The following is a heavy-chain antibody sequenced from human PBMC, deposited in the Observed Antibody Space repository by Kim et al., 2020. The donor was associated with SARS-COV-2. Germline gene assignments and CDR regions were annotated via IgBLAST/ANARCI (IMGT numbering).Heavy chain of an antibody. D-gene: IGHD3-10*01. Sequence: GGSLRLSCAASGFTVSSNYMSWVRQAPGKGLEWVSVIYSGGSTYYADSVKGRFTISRDNSKNTLYLQMNSLRAEDTAVYYCARSRSGSGSSGPYYFDYWGQGTLVTVSS. CDR1: GFTVSSNY. CDR3: ARSRSGSGSSGPYYFDY. CDR2: IYSGGST. J-gene: IGHJ4*02. V-gene: IGHV3-66*01.